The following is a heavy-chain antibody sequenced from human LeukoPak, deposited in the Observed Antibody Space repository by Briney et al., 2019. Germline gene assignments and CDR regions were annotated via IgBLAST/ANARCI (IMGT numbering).Heavy chain of an antibody. J-gene: IGHJ4*02. CDR1: GFTFSSYG. D-gene: IGHD6-13*01. CDR2: IGGRDGST. V-gene: IGHV3-23*01. CDR3: AKDIMGSSSWYAFDS. Sequence: PGGSLRLSCAASGFTFSSYGMSWVRQAPGKGLEWVSAIGGRDGSTYYADSVKGRFTISRDNSKNTLYVQMNSLRAEDTAVYYCAKDIMGSSSWYAFDSWGQGTLVTVSS.